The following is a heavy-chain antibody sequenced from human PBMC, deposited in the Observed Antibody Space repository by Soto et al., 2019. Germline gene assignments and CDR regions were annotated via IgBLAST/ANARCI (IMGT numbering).Heavy chain of an antibody. Sequence: XGALGLSAPASGFTFSSYSMNWVRQAPGKGLEWVSSISSSSSYIYYADSVKGRFTISRDNAKNSLYLQMNSLRAEDTAVYYCARDILGYCSGGSCYQVAFDIWGQGTMVTVSS. D-gene: IGHD2-15*01. CDR3: ARDILGYCSGGSCYQVAFDI. V-gene: IGHV3-21*01. CDR1: GFTFSSYS. J-gene: IGHJ3*02. CDR2: ISSSSSYI.